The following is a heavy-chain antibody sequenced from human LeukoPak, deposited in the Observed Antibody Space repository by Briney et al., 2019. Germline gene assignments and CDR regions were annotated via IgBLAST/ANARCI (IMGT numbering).Heavy chain of an antibody. CDR1: GYSFTSYW. Sequence: PGESLKISCKGSGYSFTSYWIGWVRQMPGEGLEWMGIIYPGDSDTRYSPSFQGQVTISADKSISTAYLQWSSLKASDTAMYYCARQATDTYYYDSSGYSTGAFDIWGQGTMVTVSS. V-gene: IGHV5-51*01. D-gene: IGHD3-22*01. CDR3: ARQATDTYYYDSSGYSTGAFDI. CDR2: IYPGDSDT. J-gene: IGHJ3*02.